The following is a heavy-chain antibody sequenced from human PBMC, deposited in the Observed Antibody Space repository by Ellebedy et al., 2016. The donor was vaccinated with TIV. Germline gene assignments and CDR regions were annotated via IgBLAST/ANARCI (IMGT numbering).Heavy chain of an antibody. V-gene: IGHV3-30*02. Sequence: GGSLRLSCAASGFTFSSYPMHWVRQAPGKGLEWVAFIRFDASNEYYADSVKGRFTISRDNSTNTLYLQMNSLTAEDTAMYYCARVPIAVAPPQYYYYYYGMDVWGQGTTVTVSS. J-gene: IGHJ6*02. CDR2: IRFDASNE. CDR3: ARVPIAVAPPQYYYYYYGMDV. CDR1: GFTFSSYP. D-gene: IGHD6-19*01.